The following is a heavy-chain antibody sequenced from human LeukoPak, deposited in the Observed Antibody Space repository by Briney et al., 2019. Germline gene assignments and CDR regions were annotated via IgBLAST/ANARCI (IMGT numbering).Heavy chain of an antibody. CDR1: GGSFSDYY. D-gene: IGHD3-22*01. CDR2: ISSSGSTI. CDR3: ARELTSSGYTN. Sequence: LSLTCAVYGGSFSDYYMSWIRQAPGKGLEWVSYISSSGSTIYYADSVKGRFTISRDNAKNSLYLQMNSLRAEDTAVYYCARELTSSGYTNWGQGTLVTVSS. J-gene: IGHJ4*02. V-gene: IGHV3-11*01.